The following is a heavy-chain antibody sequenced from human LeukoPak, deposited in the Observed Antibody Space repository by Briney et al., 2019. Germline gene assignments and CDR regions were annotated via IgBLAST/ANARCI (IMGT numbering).Heavy chain of an antibody. CDR3: ARAGSAYYFDY. CDR1: GFSFSSYG. D-gene: IGHD1-14*01. J-gene: IGHJ4*02. V-gene: IGHV3-33*01. CDR2: IWYDGSNK. Sequence: PGGSVRLSCAASGFSFSSYGMHWVRQAPGKGLEWVAVIWYDGSNKYYADSVKGRFTISKDNSKNTLYLQMNSLRAEDPAVYYCARAGSAYYFDYWGQGTLVTVSS.